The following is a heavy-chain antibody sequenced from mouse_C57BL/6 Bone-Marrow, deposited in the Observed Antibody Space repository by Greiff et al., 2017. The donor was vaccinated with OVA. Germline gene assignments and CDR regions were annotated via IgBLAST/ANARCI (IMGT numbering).Heavy chain of an antibody. CDR3: AGDSGRGRYFDV. J-gene: IGHJ1*03. V-gene: IGHV12-3*01. CDR2: ITHSGET. Sequence: VQLQESGPGLVKPSQSLFLTCSITGFPITSGYYWIWIRQSPGKPLEWMGYITHSGETFYNPSLQSPISITRDTSKNQFFLQLNCVTTEDTAMYYCAGDSGRGRYFDVWGTGTTVTVSS. CDR1: GFPITSGYY.